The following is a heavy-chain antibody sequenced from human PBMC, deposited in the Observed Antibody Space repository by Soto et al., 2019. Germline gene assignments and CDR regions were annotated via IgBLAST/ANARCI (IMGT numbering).Heavy chain of an antibody. D-gene: IGHD2-2*01. CDR2: FDPEEGET. CDR1: GYTLTELS. CDR3: GGSRGVVVVPAPMDV. V-gene: IGHV1-24*01. J-gene: IGHJ6*02. Sequence: ASVKVSCKVSGYTLTELSMHWVRQAPGKGLEWMGGFDPEEGETIYAQKFQGRVTMTEDTSTDTAYMELSSLRSEDTAVYYCGGSRGVVVVPAPMDVWGQGTTVTVSS.